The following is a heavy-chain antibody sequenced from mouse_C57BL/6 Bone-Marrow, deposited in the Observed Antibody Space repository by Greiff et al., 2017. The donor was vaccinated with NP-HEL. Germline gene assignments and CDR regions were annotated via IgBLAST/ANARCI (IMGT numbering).Heavy chain of an antibody. CDR2: IYPGDGDT. J-gene: IGHJ4*01. CDR3: AIYYSNYFYYAMDY. D-gene: IGHD2-5*01. CDR1: GYAFSSSW. V-gene: IGHV1-82*01. Sequence: QVQLQQSGPELVKPGASVKISCKASGYAFSSSWMNWVKQRPGKGLEWIGRIYPGDGDTNSNGKFKGKGTLTADKSSSTAYMQLSSLTSEDSAVYFCAIYYSNYFYYAMDYWGQGTSVTVSS.